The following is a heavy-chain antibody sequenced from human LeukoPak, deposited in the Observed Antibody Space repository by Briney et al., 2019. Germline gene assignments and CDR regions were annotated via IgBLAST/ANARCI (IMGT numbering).Heavy chain of an antibody. CDR1: GGTFSSYA. V-gene: IGHV1-69*05. J-gene: IGHJ4*02. CDR2: FIPIFDTA. CDR3: ARDRRANGYSYGLVY. Sequence: SVKVSCKPSGGTFSSYAISWVRQAPGQGLEWMGEFIPIFDTANYAQKFQGRVTITTDESTSTEYVELSSLRSEDTAVYYGARDRRANGYSYGLVYWGQGTLVTVS. D-gene: IGHD5-18*01.